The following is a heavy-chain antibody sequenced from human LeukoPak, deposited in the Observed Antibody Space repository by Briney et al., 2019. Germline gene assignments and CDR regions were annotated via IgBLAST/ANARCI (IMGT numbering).Heavy chain of an antibody. CDR2: IYPDDSNT. CDR3: ARHRYDKYCSTNGCPGAFDI. D-gene: IGHD2-2*01. V-gene: IGHV5-51*01. CDR1: GYNFTPYW. J-gene: IGHJ3*02. Sequence: GESLKISCKGPGYNFTPYWIAWVRQMPGEGLEWMGIIYPDDSNTKYSPSFQGRVTISVDKSITTAYLQWSSLKASDTAMYYCARHRYDKYCSTNGCPGAFDIWGQGTMVTVSS.